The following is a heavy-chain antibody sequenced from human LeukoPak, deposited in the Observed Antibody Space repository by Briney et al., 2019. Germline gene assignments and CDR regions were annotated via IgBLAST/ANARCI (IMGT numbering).Heavy chain of an antibody. Sequence: PSETLSLTCAVYGGSFSGYYWSWLRQPPGKGLEWIGEINHSGSTNYNPSLKSRVTISVDTSKNQFSLKLSSVTAADTAVYYCARGQSARFLEWLFSPSATSLFDYWGQGTLVTVSS. V-gene: IGHV4-34*01. CDR2: INHSGST. D-gene: IGHD3-3*01. CDR1: GGSFSGYY. J-gene: IGHJ4*02. CDR3: ARGQSARFLEWLFSPSATSLFDY.